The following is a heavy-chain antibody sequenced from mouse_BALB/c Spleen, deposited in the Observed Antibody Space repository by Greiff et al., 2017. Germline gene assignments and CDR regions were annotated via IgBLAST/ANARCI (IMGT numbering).Heavy chain of an antibody. V-gene: IGHV5-17*02. CDR3: ASQLHGGFAY. CDR2: ISSGSSTI. J-gene: IGHJ3*01. Sequence: EVKLVESGGGLVQPGGSRKLSCAASGFTFSSFGMHWVRQAPEKGLEWVAYISSGSSTIYYADTVKGRFTISRDNPKNTLFLQMTSLRSEDTAMYYCASQLHGGFAYWGQGTLVTVSA. D-gene: IGHD2-1*01. CDR1: GFTFSSFG.